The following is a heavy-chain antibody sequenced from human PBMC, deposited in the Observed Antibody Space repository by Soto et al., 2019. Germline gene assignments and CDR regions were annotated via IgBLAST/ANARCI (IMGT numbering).Heavy chain of an antibody. J-gene: IGHJ5*02. CDR2: IIPIFGTA. Sequence: SVKVSCKASGGTFSSYAISWVRQAPGQGLEWMGGIIPIFGTANYAQKFQGRVTITADESTSTAYMELSSLRSEDTAVYYCAGTSRIAARLATPDPCGQGTLVTVSS. D-gene: IGHD6-6*01. V-gene: IGHV1-69*13. CDR1: GGTFSSYA. CDR3: AGTSRIAARLATPDP.